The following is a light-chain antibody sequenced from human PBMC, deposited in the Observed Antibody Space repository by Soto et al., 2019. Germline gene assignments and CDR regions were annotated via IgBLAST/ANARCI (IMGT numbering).Light chain of an antibody. J-gene: IGLJ2*01. V-gene: IGLV2-8*01. CDR3: SSYGGSKTV. CDR1: SSDVGGYNY. CDR2: EVS. Sequence: QSALTQPPSASGSPGQSVTISCTGTSSDVGGYNYVSWYQQHPGKAPKLMIYEVSKRPSGVPDRFSGSKSGNTASLTVSGLQAEDKADYYCSSYGGSKTVFGGGTKLTVL.